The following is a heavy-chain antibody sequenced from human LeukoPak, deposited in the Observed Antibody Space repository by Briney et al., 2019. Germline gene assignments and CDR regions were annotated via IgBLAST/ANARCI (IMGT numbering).Heavy chain of an antibody. CDR1: GFTFSSYS. D-gene: IGHD3-10*01. CDR2: ISSSSSYI. J-gene: IGHJ4*02. Sequence: GGSLRLSYAASGFTFSSYSMNWVRQAPGKGLEWVSSISSSSSYIYYADSVKGRFTISRDNAKNSLYLQMNSRGAEDTAVYDCAMLRRTSYYGSGSQAIDYWGQGTLVTVSS. CDR3: AMLRRTSYYGSGSQAIDY. V-gene: IGHV3-21*01.